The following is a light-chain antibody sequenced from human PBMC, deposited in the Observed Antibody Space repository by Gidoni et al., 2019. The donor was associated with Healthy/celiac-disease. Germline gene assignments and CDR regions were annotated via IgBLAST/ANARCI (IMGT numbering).Light chain of an antibody. CDR2: GAS. Sequence: IASTQSPCTLSLSPGERATLSCRASQSVSSSYLAWYQQKPGQAPRLLIYGASSRATGIPDRFSGSGSGTDFTLTISRLEPEDFAVYYCQQYGSSTPITFGQGTRLEIK. CDR1: QSVSSSY. J-gene: IGKJ5*01. CDR3: QQYGSSTPIT. V-gene: IGKV3-20*01.